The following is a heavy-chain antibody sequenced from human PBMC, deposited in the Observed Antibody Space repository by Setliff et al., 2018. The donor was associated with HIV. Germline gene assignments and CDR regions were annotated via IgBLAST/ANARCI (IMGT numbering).Heavy chain of an antibody. CDR2: MNPNSGNT. D-gene: IGHD6-19*01. CDR3: AREPSGWYSKDNWFDP. CDR1: GYTFTSYD. J-gene: IGHJ5*02. V-gene: IGHV1-8*02. Sequence: ASVKVSCKASGYTFTSYDINWVRQATGQGLEWMGWMNPNSGNTGYAQKFQGRVTMTRNTSISTAYMELSSLRSEDTAVYYCAREPSGWYSKDNWFDPWGQGTLVTVSS.